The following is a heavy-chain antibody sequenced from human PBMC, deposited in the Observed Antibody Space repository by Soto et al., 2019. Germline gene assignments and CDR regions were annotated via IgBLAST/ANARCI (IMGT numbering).Heavy chain of an antibody. CDR1: GYTFIGYS. Sequence: ASVKVSCKASGYTFIGYSIHWVRQAPGQGLEWMGRINPNSGETNFAQTFRGRVTMTTDTSISTAFMELSRLTSDDTAVYYCARGGLYCYPYWGQGTLVTVSS. D-gene: IGHD3-16*02. CDR3: ARGGLYCYPY. V-gene: IGHV1-2*02. J-gene: IGHJ4*02. CDR2: INPNSGET.